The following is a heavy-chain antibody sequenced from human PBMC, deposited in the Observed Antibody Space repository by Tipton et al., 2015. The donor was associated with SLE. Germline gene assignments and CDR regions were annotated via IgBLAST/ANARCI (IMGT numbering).Heavy chain of an antibody. CDR1: GGSFSGYY. Sequence: LRLSCAVYGGSFSGYYWSWIRQPPGKGLEWIGYIYYSGSTNYNPSLKSRVTISVDTSKNQFSLKLSSVTAADTAVYYCARTGIYYFDYWGQGTLVTVSS. D-gene: IGHD1-1*01. J-gene: IGHJ4*02. CDR2: IYYSGST. CDR3: ARTGIYYFDY. V-gene: IGHV4-59*01.